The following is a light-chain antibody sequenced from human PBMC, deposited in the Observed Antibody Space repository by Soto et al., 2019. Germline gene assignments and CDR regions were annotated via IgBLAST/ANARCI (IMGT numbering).Light chain of an antibody. CDR1: QSVSSNY. Sequence: EIVLTQSPGTLSLSPGERATLSCRASQSVSSNYLAWYQQKPGQAPRLLVYGASSRATGIPDRFSGSGSGTDFTLTISRLEPEDFAVYHCQQYGTSAQPFGQGTKVAI. V-gene: IGKV3-20*01. J-gene: IGKJ1*01. CDR3: QQYGTSAQP. CDR2: GAS.